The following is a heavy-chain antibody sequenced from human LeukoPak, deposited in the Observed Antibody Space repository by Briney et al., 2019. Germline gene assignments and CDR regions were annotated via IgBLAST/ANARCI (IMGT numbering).Heavy chain of an antibody. D-gene: IGHD2/OR15-2a*01. CDR3: ARARRGSFYYFDY. V-gene: IGHV4-4*07. Sequence: SETLSLTCSVSGGSISGNYWSWIRQPAGKGLEWIGRISNSASTNYNPSLKSRVTMSVDTAKNQFSLKLSSVTAADTAVYYCARARRGSFYYFDYWGQETLVTVSS. CDR2: ISNSAST. J-gene: IGHJ4*02. CDR1: GGSISGNY.